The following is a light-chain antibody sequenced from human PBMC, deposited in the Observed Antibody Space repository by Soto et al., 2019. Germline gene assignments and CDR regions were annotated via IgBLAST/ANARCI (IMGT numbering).Light chain of an antibody. CDR2: GAS. V-gene: IGKV3-15*01. CDR1: QSVSSN. CDR3: QQYNNWHT. Sequence: EIVMTQSPATLSVSPGERATLSCRASQSVSSNLAWYQQKPGQAPRLLIYGASTRATGIPARFSGSGSGTEFTLTISSLQPEDFAVYYCQQYNNWHTFGQGTKV. J-gene: IGKJ1*01.